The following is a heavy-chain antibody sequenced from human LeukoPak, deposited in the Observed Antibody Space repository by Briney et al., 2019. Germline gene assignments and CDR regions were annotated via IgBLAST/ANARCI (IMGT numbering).Heavy chain of an antibody. CDR2: IYYSGTT. CDR3: ARASRNYDVPFRYNWFDP. V-gene: IGHV4-39*07. CDR1: GDSMRNYNSY. D-gene: IGHD1-7*01. J-gene: IGHJ5*02. Sequence: PSETLSLSCSVSGDSMRNYNSYWGWIRQSPGKGLEWIGTIYYSGTTYYNPSLKPRVTLSIDTSKSQFSLNLRSVTAADTAMYYCARASRNYDVPFRYNWFDPWGQGTLVTVSS.